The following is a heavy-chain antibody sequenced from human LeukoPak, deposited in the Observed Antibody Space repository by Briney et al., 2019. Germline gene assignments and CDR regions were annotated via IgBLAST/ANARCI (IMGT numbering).Heavy chain of an antibody. J-gene: IGHJ4*02. Sequence: GGSLRLSCAASGFTFSSYEMNWVRQAPGKGLEWVSYISRSGSTIFYADSVKGRFTISRDNAKNSLYLQMNSLRAEDSAVYYCARPYTAYAFDYWGQGTLVTVSS. V-gene: IGHV3-48*03. CDR2: ISRSGSTI. CDR3: ARPYTAYAFDY. D-gene: IGHD5-12*01. CDR1: GFTFSSYE.